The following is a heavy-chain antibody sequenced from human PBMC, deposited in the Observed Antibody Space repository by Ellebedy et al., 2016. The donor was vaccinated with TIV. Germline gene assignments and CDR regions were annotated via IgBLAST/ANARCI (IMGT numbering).Heavy chain of an antibody. CDR2: ISDDGSNK. D-gene: IGHD1-26*01. Sequence: GESLKISXAASGLTFSSFAIHWVRQAPGKGLEWVAVISDDGSNKYYIDSVKGRFTISRDNSKNTLYLQMNSLRAEDTAVYYCAKIRAQWETLDYWGQGTLVTVSS. CDR3: AKIRAQWETLDY. J-gene: IGHJ4*01. V-gene: IGHV3-30*18. CDR1: GLTFSSFA.